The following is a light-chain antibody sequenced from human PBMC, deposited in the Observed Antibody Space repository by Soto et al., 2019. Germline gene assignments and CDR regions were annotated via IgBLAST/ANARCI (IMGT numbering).Light chain of an antibody. CDR1: SSNIGAGYD. J-gene: IGLJ3*02. CDR3: HSYGSSLSVGV. Sequence: QSVLTQPPSVSGAPGQRVTISCNGSSSNIGAGYDVHWYQQLPGTAPKLLIYGNSNRPSGVPDRFSGSKSGTSASLAITGLQAEDEADYYCHSYGSSLSVGVFGGGTKLTVL. V-gene: IGLV1-40*01. CDR2: GNS.